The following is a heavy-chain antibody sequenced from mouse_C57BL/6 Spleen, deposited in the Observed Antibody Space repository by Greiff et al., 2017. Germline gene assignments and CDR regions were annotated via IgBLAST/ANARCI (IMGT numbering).Heavy chain of an antibody. J-gene: IGHJ2*01. V-gene: IGHV1-50*01. D-gene: IGHD2-1*01. Sequence: QVQLQQPGAELVKPGASVKLSCKASGYTFTSYWMQWVKQRPGQGLEWIGELDPSDSYTNYNQKFKGKAALTVDTSSSTAYMQLSSLTSEDSAVYYCAREDHLLWSFDYWGQGTTLTVSS. CDR2: LDPSDSYT. CDR1: GYTFTSYW. CDR3: AREDHLLWSFDY.